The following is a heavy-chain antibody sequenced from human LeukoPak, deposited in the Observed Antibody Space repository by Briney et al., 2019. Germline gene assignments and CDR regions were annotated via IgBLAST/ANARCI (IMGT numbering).Heavy chain of an antibody. D-gene: IGHD1-1*01. Sequence: SETLSFTCTVSGGSVSSASYYWSWIRQPPGKGLEWIGYVYYSGSTNYNPSLKSRVTISVDTSKNQFSLKLTSVTAADTAVYYCARDCDWNDVDYYYGLDVWGQGTTVTVSS. V-gene: IGHV4-61*01. CDR3: ARDCDWNDVDYYYGLDV. J-gene: IGHJ6*02. CDR1: GGSVSSASYY. CDR2: VYYSGST.